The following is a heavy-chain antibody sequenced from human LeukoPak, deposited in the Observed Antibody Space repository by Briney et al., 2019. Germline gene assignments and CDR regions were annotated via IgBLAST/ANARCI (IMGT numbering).Heavy chain of an antibody. CDR3: ARVGYCSSTSCSHYYMDV. V-gene: IGHV3-21*01. J-gene: IGHJ6*03. CDR2: ISSSSSYI. D-gene: IGHD2-2*01. CDR1: GFTFSSYS. Sequence: GGSLRLSCAASGFTFSSYSMNWVRQAPGKGLEWVSSISSSSSYIYYADSVKGRFTISRDNAKNSLYLQMNSLRAEDTAVYYCARVGYCSSTSCSHYYMDVWGKGTTVTVSS.